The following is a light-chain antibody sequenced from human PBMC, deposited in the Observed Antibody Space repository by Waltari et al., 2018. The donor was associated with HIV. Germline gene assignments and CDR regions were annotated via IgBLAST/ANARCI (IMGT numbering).Light chain of an antibody. CDR2: DAS. Sequence: EIVLTQSPGTLSLSPGQRATLSCRASQRVSSYLAWYQQKPGQAPRLLIYDASNRATGIPARFSGSGSGTDFTLTINSLEPEDFAVYYCQQRSDWPLTFGGGTKVEIK. CDR3: QQRSDWPLT. CDR1: QRVSSY. J-gene: IGKJ4*01. V-gene: IGKV3-11*01.